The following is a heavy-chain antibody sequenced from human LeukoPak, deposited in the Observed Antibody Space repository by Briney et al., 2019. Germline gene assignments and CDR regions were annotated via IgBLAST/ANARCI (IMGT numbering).Heavy chain of an antibody. CDR3: ARGPYSYDSSGAFDI. CDR1: GGSISSYY. J-gene: IGHJ3*02. Sequence: SETLSLTCTVSGGSISSYYWSWIRQPPGKGLEWIGYIYYSGSPNYNPSLKSRVTISVDTSKNQLSLKLSSVTAADTAVYFCARGPYSYDSSGAFDIWGQGTMVTVSS. D-gene: IGHD3-22*01. CDR2: IYYSGSP. V-gene: IGHV4-59*01.